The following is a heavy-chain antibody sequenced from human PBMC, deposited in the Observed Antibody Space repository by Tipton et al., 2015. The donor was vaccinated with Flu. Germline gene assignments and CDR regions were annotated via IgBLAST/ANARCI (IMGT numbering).Heavy chain of an antibody. D-gene: IGHD3-10*01. CDR2: IFHGGST. CDR1: GYSISSGYY. CDR3: ARDPATDDYGLGSHFDGMDV. J-gene: IGHJ6*02. V-gene: IGHV4-38-2*02. Sequence: TLSLTCTVSGYSISSGYYWGWIRQPPGKGLEWIGSIFHGGSTYYNPSLKSRVTISVDTSKNQFSLKLSSVTAADTAVYYCARDPATDDYGLGSHFDGMDVWGQGTTVTVSS.